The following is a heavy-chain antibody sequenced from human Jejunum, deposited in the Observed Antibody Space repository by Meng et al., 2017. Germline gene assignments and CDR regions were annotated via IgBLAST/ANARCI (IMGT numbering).Heavy chain of an antibody. J-gene: IGHJ1*01. CDR3: AHRMYYDRYQH. CDR1: GFSLSTSGVG. Sequence: QMTLKEAGPTLVRPTHTLPLTCTSSGFSLSTSGVGVGWIRQPTGKALEWLAVIYWDDDKKYSPSLKSRLTITKDTTKNQVVLTMTSMDPVDTATYYCAHRMYYDRYQHWGQGTLVTVSS. V-gene: IGHV2-5*02. CDR2: IYWDDDK. D-gene: IGHD3-22*01.